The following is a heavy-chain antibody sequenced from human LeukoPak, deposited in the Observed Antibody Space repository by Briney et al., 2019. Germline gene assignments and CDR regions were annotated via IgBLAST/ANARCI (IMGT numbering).Heavy chain of an antibody. J-gene: IGHJ4*02. Sequence: ASVKVSCKASGYTFTSYGIGWVRRASGQGLEWMGWISAYNGNTNYAQKLQGRVTMTTDTSTSTAYMELRSLRSDDTAVYYCARDATPRQYSSGWPVDYWGQGTLVTVSS. D-gene: IGHD6-19*01. V-gene: IGHV1-18*01. CDR1: GYTFTSYG. CDR2: ISAYNGNT. CDR3: ARDATPRQYSSGWPVDY.